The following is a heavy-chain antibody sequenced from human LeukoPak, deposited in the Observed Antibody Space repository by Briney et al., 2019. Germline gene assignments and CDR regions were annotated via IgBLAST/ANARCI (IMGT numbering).Heavy chain of an antibody. Sequence: PGGSLRLSCAASGFTFNNYAMHWVRQAPGKGLEWVAVISYDGSNKYYADSVKGRFAISRDNSHKTRYLQIDSLRPEDTAVYYWVKGHLIYRLLDYGGQRPLVTVSS. CDR3: VKGHLIYRLLDY. V-gene: IGHV3-30*09. D-gene: IGHD4-11*01. CDR1: GFTFNNYA. CDR2: ISYDGSNK. J-gene: IGHJ4*02.